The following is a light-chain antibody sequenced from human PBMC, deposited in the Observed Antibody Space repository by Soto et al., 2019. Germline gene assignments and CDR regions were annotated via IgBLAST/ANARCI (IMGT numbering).Light chain of an antibody. J-gene: IGKJ5*01. CDR3: QQYENLPT. V-gene: IGKV1-33*01. Sequence: DIQMTQSPSSLSASVGDRVTITCQASQDISNYLNWYQKKPVKAPKLLIYDASNLETGVPSRFSGSGSGTDFTFTISSLQPEDIATYYCQQYENLPTFGQGTRLEI. CDR2: DAS. CDR1: QDISNY.